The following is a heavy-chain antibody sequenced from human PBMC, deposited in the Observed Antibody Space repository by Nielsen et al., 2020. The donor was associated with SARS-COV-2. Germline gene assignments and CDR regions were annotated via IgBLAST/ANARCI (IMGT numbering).Heavy chain of an antibody. J-gene: IGHJ4*02. D-gene: IGHD1-7*01. V-gene: IGHV4-39*07. CDR3: ARTSGAMLELRYFDY. CDR2: INHSGST. CDR1: GGSISSSSYY. Sequence: TETLSLTCTVSGGSISSSSYYWGWIRQPPGKGLEWIGEINHSGSTNYNPSLKSRVTISVDTSKNQFSLKLSSVTAADTAVYYCARTSGAMLELRYFDYWGQGTLVTVSS.